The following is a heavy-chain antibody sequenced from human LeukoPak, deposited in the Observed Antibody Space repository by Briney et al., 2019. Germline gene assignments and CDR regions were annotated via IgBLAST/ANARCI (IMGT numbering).Heavy chain of an antibody. Sequence: ASVKVSCTASGYTFTSYDINWVRQATGQGLEWMGWMNPNSGNTGYAQKFQGRVTMTRNTSISTAYMELSSLRSEDTAVYYCARVPRGGYYDRDWFDPWGQGTLVTVSS. V-gene: IGHV1-8*01. J-gene: IGHJ5*02. CDR3: ARVPRGGYYDRDWFDP. D-gene: IGHD3-22*01. CDR1: GYTFTSYD. CDR2: MNPNSGNT.